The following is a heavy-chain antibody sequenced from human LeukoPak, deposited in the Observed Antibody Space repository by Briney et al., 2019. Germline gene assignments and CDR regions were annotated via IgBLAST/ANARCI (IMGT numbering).Heavy chain of an antibody. J-gene: IGHJ5*02. V-gene: IGHV1-2*02. CDR3: ARDRAVVPAAIVPYNWFDP. Sequence: ASVKVSCKASGYTFTGYYMHWVRQAPGQGLEWMGWINPNSGGTNYAQKFQGRVTMTRDTSISIAYMELSRLRSDDTAVYYCARDRAVVPAAIVPYNWFDPWGQGTLVTVSS. D-gene: IGHD2-2*02. CDR2: INPNSGGT. CDR1: GYTFTGYY.